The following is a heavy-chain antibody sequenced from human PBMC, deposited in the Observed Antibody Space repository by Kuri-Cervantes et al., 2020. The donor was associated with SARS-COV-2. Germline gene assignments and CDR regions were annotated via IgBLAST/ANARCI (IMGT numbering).Heavy chain of an antibody. Sequence: GESLKISCAASGFTFSSYAMHWVRQAPGKGLEWVAVISYDGSNKYYADSVKGRFTISRDNSKNTLYLQMNSLRAEDTAVYYCAREGLWQLVPDYWGQGTLVTVSS. V-gene: IGHV3-30-3*01. CDR2: ISYDGSNK. D-gene: IGHD6-6*01. CDR1: GFTFSSYA. CDR3: AREGLWQLVPDY. J-gene: IGHJ4*02.